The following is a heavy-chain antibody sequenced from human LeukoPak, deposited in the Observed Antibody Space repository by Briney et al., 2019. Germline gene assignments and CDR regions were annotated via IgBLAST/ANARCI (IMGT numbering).Heavy chain of an antibody. CDR3: ARGFHDYAYSYHGMDV. J-gene: IGHJ6*02. V-gene: IGHV3-66*01. CDR2: IYSGGNT. Sequence: GGSLRLSCAVSESTARSTYMSWVRQAPGKGLEWVSVIYSGGNTNHADAVRDRFTISRDTSKNTVYLLMKNVRAEDAAVYYCARGFHDYAYSYHGMDVWGQGTTVIVSS. CDR1: ESTARSTY. D-gene: IGHD4-17*01.